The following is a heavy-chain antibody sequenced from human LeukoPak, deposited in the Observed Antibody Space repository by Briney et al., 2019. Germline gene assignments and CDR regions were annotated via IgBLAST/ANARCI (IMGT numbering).Heavy chain of an antibody. CDR1: GFTVSSNY. V-gene: IGHV3-66*01. CDR3: ARDPELGIGFSYYYYYYYMDV. J-gene: IGHJ6*03. Sequence: GGSLRLSCAASGFTVSSNYMSWVRQAPGKGLEWVSVIYSGGSTYYADSVKGRFTISRDNSKNTLYLQMNSLRAEDTAVYYCARDPELGIGFSYYYYYYYMDVWGKGTTVTVSS. D-gene: IGHD7-27*01. CDR2: IYSGGST.